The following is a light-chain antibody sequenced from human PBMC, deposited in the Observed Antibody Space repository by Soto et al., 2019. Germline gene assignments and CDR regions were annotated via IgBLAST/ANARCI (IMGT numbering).Light chain of an antibody. J-gene: IGKJ1*01. CDR2: DAS. CDR3: QQRSNWAPT. V-gene: IGKV3-11*01. Sequence: EIVLTQSPATLSLSPGERATLSCRASQSVDAYLAWYQQRPGQAPRLLIFDASNRATGIPTRFSGSGSGTDFTLTISILEPEDFAVYYCQQRSNWAPTFGQGTKVEVK. CDR1: QSVDAY.